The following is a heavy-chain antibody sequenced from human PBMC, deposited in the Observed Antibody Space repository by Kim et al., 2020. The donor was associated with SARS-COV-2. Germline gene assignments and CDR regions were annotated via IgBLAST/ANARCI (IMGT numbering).Heavy chain of an antibody. V-gene: IGHV3-33*01. Sequence: GDSVKGRFSISRDNSKNTLFLQMNSLRVEDTAIYYCARVGFGYGYGNGLDVWGHGTTVTVSS. J-gene: IGHJ6*02. CDR3: ARVGFGYGYGNGLDV. D-gene: IGHD5-18*01.